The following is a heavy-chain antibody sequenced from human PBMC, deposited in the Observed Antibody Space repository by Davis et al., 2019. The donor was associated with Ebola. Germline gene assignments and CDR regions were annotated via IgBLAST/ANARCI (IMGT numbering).Heavy chain of an antibody. V-gene: IGHV3-30-3*01. Sequence: PGGSLRLSCAASGFTFSSYAMHWVRQAPGKGLEWVAVISYDGSNKYYADSVKGRFTISRDNSKNTLYLQMNSLRAEDTAVYYCARAALEVVATIEDYYYGMDVWGQGTTVTVSS. CDR2: ISYDGSNK. CDR1: GFTFSSYA. D-gene: IGHD5-12*01. J-gene: IGHJ6*02. CDR3: ARAALEVVATIEDYYYGMDV.